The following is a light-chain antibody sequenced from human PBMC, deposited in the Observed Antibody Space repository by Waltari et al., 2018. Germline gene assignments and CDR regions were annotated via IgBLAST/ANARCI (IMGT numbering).Light chain of an antibody. J-gene: IGLJ2*01. Sequence: QSALTQPPSASGSPGPSVTISCTGSGSDFRDYDFVSWYQQHPGKAPKVILYEVSKRSSGVPDRFSGSKSGNTASLTVSGLQAEDEADYYCSSFAGRWIFGGGTKLTVL. CDR3: SSFAGRWI. V-gene: IGLV2-8*01. CDR1: GSDFRDYDF. CDR2: EVS.